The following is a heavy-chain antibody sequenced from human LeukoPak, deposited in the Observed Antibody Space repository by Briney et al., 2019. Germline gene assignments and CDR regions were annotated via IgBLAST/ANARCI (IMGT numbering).Heavy chain of an antibody. D-gene: IGHD3-10*01. Sequence: ASVKVSCKASGYTLTGYYMHWVRQAPGQGLEWMGWINPNSGGTNYAQKFQGRVTMTRDTSITTDYMELSRLRSDDTAVYYCARSPITMVRGVNDYYYYMDVWGKGTTVTVSS. CDR2: INPNSGGT. V-gene: IGHV1-2*02. CDR3: ARSPITMVRGVNDYYYYMDV. CDR1: GYTLTGYY. J-gene: IGHJ6*03.